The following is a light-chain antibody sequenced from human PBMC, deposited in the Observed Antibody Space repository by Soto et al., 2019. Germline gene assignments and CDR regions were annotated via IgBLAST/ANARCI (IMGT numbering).Light chain of an antibody. V-gene: IGLV2-11*01. Sequence: QSALTQPRSVSGSPGQSVTISCTGTSSDVGGYNYVSWYQQHPGKAPKLMIYVVSKRPSGVPDRFSGSKSGNTASLTISGLQAEDEADYYCCSYAGSALYVFGTGTKVTVL. CDR2: VVS. J-gene: IGLJ1*01. CDR3: CSYAGSALYV. CDR1: SSDVGGYNY.